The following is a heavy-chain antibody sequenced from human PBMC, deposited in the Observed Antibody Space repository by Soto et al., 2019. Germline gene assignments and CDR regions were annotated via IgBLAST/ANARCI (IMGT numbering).Heavy chain of an antibody. J-gene: IGHJ2*01. D-gene: IGHD3-22*01. CDR1: GFTFSNAW. V-gene: IGHV3-15*07. CDR3: ITDLGYDESSGYAGAWYFDR. Sequence: GGSLRLSCAASGFTFSNAWMNWVRQAPGKGLEWVGRIKSKTDGGTTDYAAPVKGRFTISRDDSKNTLYLQMNSLKTEDTAVYYCITDLGYDESSGYAGAWYFDRWGRGTLVTVSS. CDR2: IKSKTDGGTT.